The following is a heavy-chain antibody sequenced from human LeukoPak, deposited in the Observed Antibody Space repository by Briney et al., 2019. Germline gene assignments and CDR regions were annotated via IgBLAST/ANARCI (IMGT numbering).Heavy chain of an antibody. J-gene: IGHJ2*01. V-gene: IGHV5-51*01. D-gene: IGHD4-17*01. Sequence: GESLKISCKDSGSNFVDYWIGWVRQVPGRGLEWMAVIFPGDSETTYSPSFQGQVSISVDTSTNTAYLEWSSLKASDTAMYYCARHNGDRLWYFDLWGRGTLVTVSS. CDR3: ARHNGDRLWYFDL. CDR2: IFPGDSET. CDR1: GSNFVDYW.